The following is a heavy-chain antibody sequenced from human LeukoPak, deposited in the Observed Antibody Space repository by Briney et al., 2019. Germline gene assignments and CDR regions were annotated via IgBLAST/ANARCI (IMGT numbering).Heavy chain of an antibody. CDR1: GFTFTSYW. D-gene: IGHD3-3*01. CDR2: VKEDGTEK. Sequence: GGSLGLSCAASGFTFTSYWMSWVRQAPGKGLEWVANVKEDGTEKYYVDSVKGRFTISRDNTKDSLYLQMNSLRAEDTAVYYCARDFFSDWGQGTLVTVSS. V-gene: IGHV3-7*03. CDR3: ARDFFSD. J-gene: IGHJ4*02.